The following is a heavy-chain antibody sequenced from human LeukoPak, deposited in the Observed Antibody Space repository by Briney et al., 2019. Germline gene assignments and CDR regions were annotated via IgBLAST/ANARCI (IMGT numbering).Heavy chain of an antibody. CDR3: AKDLERAEGYSYSSFDY. D-gene: IGHD5-18*01. J-gene: IGHJ4*02. CDR2: ISYDGSNK. CDR1: GFTFSSYA. Sequence: PGGSLRLSCAASGFTFSSYAMHWVRQAPGKGLEWVAVISYDGSNKYYADSVKGRFTISRDNSKNTLYLQMNSLRPEDTAVYYCAKDLERAEGYSYSSFDYWGQGTLVTVSS. V-gene: IGHV3-30-3*01.